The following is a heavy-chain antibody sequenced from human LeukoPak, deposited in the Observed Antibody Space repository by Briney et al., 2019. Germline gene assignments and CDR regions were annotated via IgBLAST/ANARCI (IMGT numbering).Heavy chain of an antibody. CDR3: ARVVSRPGYYYMDV. V-gene: IGHV1-18*01. CDR1: GYTFTSYG. D-gene: IGHD3-16*02. J-gene: IGHJ6*03. Sequence: ASVKVSCKASGYTFTSYGISWVRQAPGRGLEWMGWITPKNGNTKYAQKLQGRVTMTTDTSTNTAYMELRSLRSDDTAVYYCARVVSRPGYYYMDVWGKGTTVTVSS. CDR2: ITPKNGNT.